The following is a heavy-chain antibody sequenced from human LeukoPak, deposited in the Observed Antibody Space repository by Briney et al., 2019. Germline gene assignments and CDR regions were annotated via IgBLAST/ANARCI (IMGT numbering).Heavy chain of an antibody. CDR2: ISSSSYI. CDR1: GFTFSSYS. V-gene: IGHV3-21*01. Sequence: GGSLRLSCAASGFTFSSYSMNWVRRAPGKGLEWVSSISSSSYIYYADSVKGRFTISRDNAKNSLYLQMNSLRAEDTAVYYCARDAPGRRFDYWGQGTLVTVSS. CDR3: ARDAPGRRFDY. D-gene: IGHD6-6*01. J-gene: IGHJ4*02.